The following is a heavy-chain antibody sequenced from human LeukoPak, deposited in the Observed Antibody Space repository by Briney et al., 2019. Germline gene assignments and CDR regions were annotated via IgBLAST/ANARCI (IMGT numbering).Heavy chain of an antibody. CDR2: ISYDGSNK. D-gene: IGHD4-23*01. J-gene: IGHJ3*02. CDR1: GFTFSSYG. CDR3: ARVGYGGNSGAFDI. V-gene: IGHV3-30*03. Sequence: PGGSLRLSCAASGFTFSSYGMHWVRQAPGKGLEWVAVISYDGSNKYYADSVKGRFTISRDNSKNTLYLQMNSLRAEDTAVYYCARVGYGGNSGAFDIWGQGTMVTVSS.